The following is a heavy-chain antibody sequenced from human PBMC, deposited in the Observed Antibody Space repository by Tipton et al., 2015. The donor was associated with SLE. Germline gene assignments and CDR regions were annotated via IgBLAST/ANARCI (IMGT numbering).Heavy chain of an antibody. V-gene: IGHV3-7*01. D-gene: IGHD6-13*01. CDR2: IKQDGSET. CDR1: RFTFTDYW. CDR3: ARGFEVVTAAGFGNYRY. Sequence: GSLRLSCAAFRFTFTDYWMSWVRQAPGKGLEWVANIKQDGSETYYVDSVKGRFTISRDNAKNTLFLQMSGLRADDTAVYFCARGFEVVTAAGFGNYRYWGQGTLVTVSS. J-gene: IGHJ4*02.